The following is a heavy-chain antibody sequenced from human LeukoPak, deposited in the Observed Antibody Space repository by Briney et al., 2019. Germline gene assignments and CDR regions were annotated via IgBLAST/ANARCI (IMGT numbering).Heavy chain of an antibody. CDR3: ARVPDSSGYTDAFDI. V-gene: IGHV1-2*02. J-gene: IGHJ3*02. D-gene: IGHD3-22*01. CDR1: GYTFTGYY. Sequence: ASVKVSCKASGYTFTGYYMHWVRQAPGQGLEWMGWINPNSGGTNYAQKFQGRVTMTRDTSISTVYMELSRLRSDDTAVYYCARVPDSSGYTDAFDIWGQGTMVTVSS. CDR2: INPNSGGT.